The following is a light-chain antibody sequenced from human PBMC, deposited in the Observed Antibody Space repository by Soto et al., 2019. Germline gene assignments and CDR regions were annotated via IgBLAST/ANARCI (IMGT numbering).Light chain of an antibody. V-gene: IGKV3-20*01. CDR2: DAS. Sequence: EIVLTQSPGTLSLSPGERATLSCRSRQSVSSSYLAWYQQKPGQAPRLLIYDASNRATGIPDRFSGSGSGTDFTLTISRLEPEDFAVYYCQQYGNSPTFGQGTKVEIK. CDR1: QSVSSSY. CDR3: QQYGNSPT. J-gene: IGKJ1*01.